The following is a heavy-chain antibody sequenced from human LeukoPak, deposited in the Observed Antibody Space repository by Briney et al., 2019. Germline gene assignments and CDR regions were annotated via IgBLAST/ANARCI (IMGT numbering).Heavy chain of an antibody. CDR2: ISGSSSYI. CDR1: GFSFSSYS. D-gene: IGHD3-22*01. Sequence: GGSLRLSCAASGFSFSSYSMNWVRQAPGKGLEWVSSISGSSSYIYYADSVKGRFTISRDNAKNSLYLQMSSLRAEDTAVYYCARDRSLYYYDSSGYYGDAFNIWGQGTMVTVSS. V-gene: IGHV3-21*01. J-gene: IGHJ3*02. CDR3: ARDRSLYYYDSSGYYGDAFNI.